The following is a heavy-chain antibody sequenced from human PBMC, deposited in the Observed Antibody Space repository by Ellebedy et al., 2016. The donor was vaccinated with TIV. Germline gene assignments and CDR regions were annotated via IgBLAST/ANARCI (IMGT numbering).Heavy chain of an antibody. CDR1: GFTISSYS. CDR3: ARAPSYLGDIVVVPAASLRAYYYGMDV. CDR2: ISSSSSTI. V-gene: IGHV3-48*01. J-gene: IGHJ6*02. Sequence: GESLKISCAAPGFTISSYSMNWVRQAPGKGLEWVSYISSSSSTIYYADSVKGRFTVSRDNAKNSLYLQMNSLRAEETAVYYCARAPSYLGDIVVVPAASLRAYYYGMDVWGQGTTVTVSS. D-gene: IGHD2-2*01.